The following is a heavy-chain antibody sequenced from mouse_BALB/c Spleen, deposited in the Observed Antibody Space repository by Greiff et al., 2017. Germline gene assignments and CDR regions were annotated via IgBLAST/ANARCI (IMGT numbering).Heavy chain of an antibody. CDR1: GFNIKDTY. CDR2: IDPANGNT. Sequence: EVKLVESGAELVKPGASVKLSCTASGFNIKDTYMHWVKQRPEQGLEWIGRIDPANGNTKYDPKFQGKATITADTSSNTAYLQLSSLTSEDTAVYYCARGYFDYWGQGTTLTVSS. CDR3: ARGYFDY. J-gene: IGHJ2*01. V-gene: IGHV14-3*02.